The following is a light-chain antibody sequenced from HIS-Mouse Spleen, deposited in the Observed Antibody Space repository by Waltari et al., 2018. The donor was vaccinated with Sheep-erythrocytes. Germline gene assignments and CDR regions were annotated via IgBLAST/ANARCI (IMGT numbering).Light chain of an antibody. CDR3: QQYNSYSPVYT. CDR1: PSISSW. Sequence: DIQMTQSPSTLSASVGDRVTITCRASPSISSWLAWYQQKPGKAPKLLIYKASSLESGVPSRFSGSGSGTEFTLTISSLQPDDFATYYCQQYNSYSPVYTFGQGTKLEIK. J-gene: IGKJ2*01. CDR2: KAS. V-gene: IGKV1-5*03.